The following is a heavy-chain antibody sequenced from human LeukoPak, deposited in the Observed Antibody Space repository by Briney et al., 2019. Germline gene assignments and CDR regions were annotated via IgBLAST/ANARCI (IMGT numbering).Heavy chain of an antibody. D-gene: IGHD1-26*01. J-gene: IGHJ3*02. Sequence: ASVKVSCKASGYTFTGYYMHWVRQAPGQGLEWMGWINPNSGGTNYAQKFQGRVTMTRDTSIRTAYMELSRLRSDDTAVYYCAVVGVVGASLWAFDIWGQGTMVTVSS. V-gene: IGHV1-2*02. CDR1: GYTFTGYY. CDR2: INPNSGGT. CDR3: AVVGVVGASLWAFDI.